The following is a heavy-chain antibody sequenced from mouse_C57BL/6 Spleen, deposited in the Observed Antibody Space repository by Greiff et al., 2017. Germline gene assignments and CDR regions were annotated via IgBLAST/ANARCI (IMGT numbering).Heavy chain of an antibody. Sequence: EVHLVESGGGLVKPGASLKLSCAASGFTFSDYGMNWVRQAPEKGLEWVEYISRGSSTIYYAGTVKGRFTLARDNDKNTLCLQMTSLRSEDTAMYYCARSSPYYALDYWGQGTLVTGSA. CDR2: ISRGSSTI. D-gene: IGHD1-3*01. J-gene: IGHJ4*01. V-gene: IGHV5-17*01. CDR3: ARSSPYYALDY. CDR1: GFTFSDYG.